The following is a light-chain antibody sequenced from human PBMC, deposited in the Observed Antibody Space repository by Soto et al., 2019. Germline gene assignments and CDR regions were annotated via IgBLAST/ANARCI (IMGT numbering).Light chain of an antibody. Sequence: QSVLTQPASVSGSPGQSITISCTGTSSDIGDYNYVSWYQQYPGKAPKLMIYEVSHRPSGVSNRSSGSKSGNTASLTISGLQAEDEADYYCSSFTTSSPYVFGTGTKVTVL. CDR3: SSFTTSSPYV. V-gene: IGLV2-14*01. CDR2: EVS. J-gene: IGLJ1*01. CDR1: SSDIGDYNY.